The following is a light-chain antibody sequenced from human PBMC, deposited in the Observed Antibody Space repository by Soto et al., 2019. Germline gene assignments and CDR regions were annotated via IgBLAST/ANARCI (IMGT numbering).Light chain of an antibody. CDR1: SSNIGAVFD. V-gene: IGLV1-40*01. Sequence: QAVVTQPPSVSGAPGQRVTISCTGSSSNIGAVFDVHWHQQVPGTAPKLLIYENTKRPSGVPDRFSGSKSGTSASLAITGLQAEDEADYYCQSYDSGLSGWLFGGGTKVTVL. CDR3: QSYDSGLSGWL. J-gene: IGLJ2*01. CDR2: ENT.